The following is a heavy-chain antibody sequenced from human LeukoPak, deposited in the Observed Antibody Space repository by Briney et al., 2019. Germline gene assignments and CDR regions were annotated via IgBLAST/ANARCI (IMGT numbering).Heavy chain of an antibody. D-gene: IGHD2-15*01. J-gene: IGHJ3*02. CDR2: IQYDGSTT. V-gene: IGHV3-74*01. CDR3: ARALVAGATLNALDI. CDR1: GFTFSSYA. Sequence: PGGSLRLSCAASGFTFSSYAMSWVRQAPGKGLEWVARIQYDGSTTNYADSVKGRFTISRDNAKKTLYVQMNSLRAEDTAVYYCARALVAGATLNALDIWGQGTMVTVSS.